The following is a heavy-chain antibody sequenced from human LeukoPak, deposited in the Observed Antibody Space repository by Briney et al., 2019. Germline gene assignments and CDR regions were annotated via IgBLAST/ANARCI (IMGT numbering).Heavy chain of an antibody. V-gene: IGHV3-23*01. CDR1: VFTFSSYS. CDR3: AKGYQWLSHSVDY. CDR2: ISGSGGST. D-gene: IGHD5-12*01. Sequence: GGCLRLSCAASVFTFSSYSMSWVRQAPGKGLEWVSAISGSGGSTYYADSVKGRFTISRDNSKNTLYLQMNSLRAEDTAVYYCAKGYQWLSHSVDYWGQGTLVTVSS. J-gene: IGHJ4*02.